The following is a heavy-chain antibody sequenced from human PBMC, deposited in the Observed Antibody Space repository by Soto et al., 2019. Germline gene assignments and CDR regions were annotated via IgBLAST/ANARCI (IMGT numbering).Heavy chain of an antibody. CDR2: IHPDLSDI. J-gene: IGHJ5*02. V-gene: IGHV3-7*01. Sequence: EVQVVKSGGGLVQPGESLRLSCAASGFRYRDHWMSWVRQAPGKGPEWVANIHPDLSDISYVDSVKGRFTISRDNAKNSVYLQMNSLRVEDTAIYYCVRGHGWFDPWGQGALVTVSS. CDR1: GFRYRDHW. CDR3: VRGHGWFDP.